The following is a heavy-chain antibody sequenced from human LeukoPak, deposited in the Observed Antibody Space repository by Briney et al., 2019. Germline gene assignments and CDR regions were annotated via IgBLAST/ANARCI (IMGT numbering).Heavy chain of an antibody. D-gene: IGHD2-15*01. CDR3: AKIGGTSYFAP. Sequence: PSETLSLTCTVSGGSINNYYWAWIRQSPGKGLELIGDIYYSGTTNYNPSLRSRVTMSVDTSKNQFSLKMSSVTAADTAVYYCAKIGGTSYFAPWGQGTLVTVSS. J-gene: IGHJ5*02. V-gene: IGHV4-59*01. CDR2: IYYSGTT. CDR1: GGSINNYY.